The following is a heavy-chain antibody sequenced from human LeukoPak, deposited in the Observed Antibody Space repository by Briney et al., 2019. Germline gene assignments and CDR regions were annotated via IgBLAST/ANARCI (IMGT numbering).Heavy chain of an antibody. CDR1: GYSFTRYW. D-gene: IGHD2-2*01. J-gene: IGHJ4*02. Sequence: GESLKISCKGSGYSFTRYWIGWVRQMPGKGLEWMGIIYPGDSDTRYSPSFQGQVTISADKSISTAYLQWSSLKASDTAMYYCARQLDCSSTSCPAPFDYWGQGTLVTVSS. V-gene: IGHV5-51*01. CDR2: IYPGDSDT. CDR3: ARQLDCSSTSCPAPFDY.